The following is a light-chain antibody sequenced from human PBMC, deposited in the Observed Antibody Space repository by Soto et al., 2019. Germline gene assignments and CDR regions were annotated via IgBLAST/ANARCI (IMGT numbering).Light chain of an antibody. CDR3: GSYTTSITVI. V-gene: IGLV2-14*03. Sequence: QSVLTQPASVAGSPGQSITISCTGTSSDVGDHNSVSWYQQQPGKAPKLMIYAVSNRPSGVSNRFSGSKSGNTDSLTISGLQAEDEADYYCGSYTTSITVIFGGGTKVTVL. J-gene: IGLJ2*01. CDR2: AVS. CDR1: SSDVGDHNS.